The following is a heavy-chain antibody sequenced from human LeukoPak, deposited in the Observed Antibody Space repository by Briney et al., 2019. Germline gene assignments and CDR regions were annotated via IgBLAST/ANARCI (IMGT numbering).Heavy chain of an antibody. CDR2: IYYSDSP. CDR3: ARGGIVSSFYP. Sequence: SETLCLSCTVSGVSISSYYWSWVRQPPGKGLEWVVYIYYSDSPNYNPSLNSGVTISVVPSQNQFSMNLNSVTAADTAVYYCARGGIVSSFYPWGQGAVIIVSA. V-gene: IGHV4-59*01. CDR1: GVSISSYY. D-gene: IGHD1-26*01. J-gene: IGHJ5*02.